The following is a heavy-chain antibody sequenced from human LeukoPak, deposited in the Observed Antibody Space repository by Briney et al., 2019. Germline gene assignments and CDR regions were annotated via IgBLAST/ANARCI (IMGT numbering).Heavy chain of an antibody. Sequence: GASVKVSCKASGDTFTGDYMHWGRQAPGQGLEWMGWINANSGVTNYAQKFQGRVTMTRETSLSTAYMELSRLRSDDTAVYYCARDDRSSSWYGVYYYYYYYMAVWGKGTTVTVSS. CDR2: INANSGVT. CDR1: GDTFTGDY. D-gene: IGHD6-13*01. V-gene: IGHV1-2*02. CDR3: ARDDRSSSWYGVYYYYYYYMAV. J-gene: IGHJ6*03.